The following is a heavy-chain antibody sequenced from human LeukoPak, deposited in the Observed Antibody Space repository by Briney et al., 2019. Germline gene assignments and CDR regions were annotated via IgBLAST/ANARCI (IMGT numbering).Heavy chain of an antibody. Sequence: GGSLRLSCAASGFTFRSYWMSWVREAPGKGLEWVANIKQDGSEKYYVDSVKGRFTISRDNAKNSLYLQMNSLRAEDTAVYYCARDGGSGWPFFDYWGQGTLVTVSS. J-gene: IGHJ4*02. V-gene: IGHV3-7*01. CDR1: GFTFRSYW. CDR3: ARDGGSGWPFFDY. D-gene: IGHD6-19*01. CDR2: IKQDGSEK.